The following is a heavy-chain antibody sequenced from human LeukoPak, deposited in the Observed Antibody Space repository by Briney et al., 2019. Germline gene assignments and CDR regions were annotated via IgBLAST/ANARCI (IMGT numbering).Heavy chain of an antibody. CDR3: ARVIRTGNTGFTFEY. CDR2: IYSDGTT. Sequence: GGSLRLSCAASGFTVSSNYMSWVRQAPEKGLEWVSIIYSDGTTHYADSVKVRFTISRDNSKSTVYFQMNSLRAEDTAIYYCARVIRTGNTGFTFEYWGQGTLVTVSS. CDR1: GFTVSSNY. V-gene: IGHV3-53*01. D-gene: IGHD4-23*01. J-gene: IGHJ4*02.